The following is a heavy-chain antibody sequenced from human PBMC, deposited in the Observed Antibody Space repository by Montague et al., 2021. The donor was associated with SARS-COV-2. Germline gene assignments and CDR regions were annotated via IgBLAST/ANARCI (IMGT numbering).Heavy chain of an antibody. J-gene: IGHJ4*02. D-gene: IGHD4-17*01. V-gene: IGHV6-1*01. CDR3: VRDTGSAQAGFDA. Sequence: CAISGDSDWSNTAAWNWIRHSPSVDLGRQGRTNYRPKRTSDYATSVEGRISMDQDTSKNQFFLTLRSVTPEDTGVYYCVRDTGSAQAGFDAWGQGTLVTVSA. CDR1: GDSDWSNTAA. CDR2: TNYRPKRTS.